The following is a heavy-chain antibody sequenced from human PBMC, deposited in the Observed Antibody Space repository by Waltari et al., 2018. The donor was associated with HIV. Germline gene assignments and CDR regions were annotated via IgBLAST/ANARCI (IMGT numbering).Heavy chain of an antibody. D-gene: IGHD6-13*01. CDR2: ISSSSTI. J-gene: IGHJ6*02. CDR3: ARDRGYSSTHYGMDV. CDR1: GFTFSSYS. V-gene: IGHV3-48*01. Sequence: EVQLVESGGGLVQPGGSLRLSCAVSGFTFSSYSMNWVRQAPGKGLDWVSYISSSSTIYYADSVKGRFTISRDNAKNSLYLQMNSLRAEDTAVYYCARDRGYSSTHYGMDVWGQGTTVTVSS.